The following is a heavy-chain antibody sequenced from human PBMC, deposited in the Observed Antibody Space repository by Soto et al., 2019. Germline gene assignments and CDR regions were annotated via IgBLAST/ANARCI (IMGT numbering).Heavy chain of an antibody. CDR2: MNPSTGNS. CDR3: ARRAETNGWNGFGADKYYFDF. CDR1: GYTFTSYD. J-gene: IGHJ4*02. V-gene: IGHV1-8*01. Sequence: ASVKVSCKASGYTFTSYDIYWVRQATGQGLEWMGWMNPSTGNSGYAQKFQGRVTMTSDTSISTAHMELSSLRSEDTAVYYCARRAETNGWNGFGADKYYFDFWGQGTLVTVSS. D-gene: IGHD1-1*01.